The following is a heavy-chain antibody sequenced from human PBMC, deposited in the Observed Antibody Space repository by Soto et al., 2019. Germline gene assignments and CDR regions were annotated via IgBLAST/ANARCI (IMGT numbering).Heavy chain of an antibody. Sequence: QVQLVQSGAEVKKPGASVKVSCKASGYTFTSYAMHWVRQAPGQRLEWMGWINAGNGNTKYSQKFQDRVTITRDTSASTAYMELSSLRSEDTAVYYCAREGEPQLLNWFDPWGQGTLVTVSS. J-gene: IGHJ5*02. CDR2: INAGNGNT. CDR3: AREGEPQLLNWFDP. CDR1: GYTFTSYA. D-gene: IGHD1-1*01. V-gene: IGHV1-3*01.